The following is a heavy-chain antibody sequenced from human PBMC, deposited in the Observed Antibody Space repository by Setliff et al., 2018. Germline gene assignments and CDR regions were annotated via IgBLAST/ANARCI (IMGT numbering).Heavy chain of an antibody. D-gene: IGHD1-26*01. CDR3: AKVGKWAPRQWVFDYFHH. Sequence: PGGSLRLSCAGSGFTFSSYGMHWVRQAPGKGLEWVSAISGGGSTYHADSVKGRFTISRDNSKNTLSLQMNSLRADDTAVYYCAKVGKWAPRQWVFDYFHHWGQGALVTVSS. J-gene: IGHJ1*01. CDR1: GFTFSSYG. CDR2: ISGGGST. V-gene: IGHV3-23*01.